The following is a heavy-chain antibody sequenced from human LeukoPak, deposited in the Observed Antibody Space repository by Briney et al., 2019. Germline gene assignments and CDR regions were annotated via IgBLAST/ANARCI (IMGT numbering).Heavy chain of an antibody. J-gene: IGHJ4*02. D-gene: IGHD3-16*02. CDR3: ASLPKSTFGGVIVYYFDY. CDR2: IYHSGST. Sequence: PSGTLSLTCAVSGGSISSSNWWSWVRQPPGKGLEWIGEIYHSGSTNYNPSLKSRVTISVDKSKNQFSLKLSSVTAADTAVCYCASLPKSTFGGVIVYYFDYWGQGTLVTVSS. CDR1: GGSISSSNW. V-gene: IGHV4-4*02.